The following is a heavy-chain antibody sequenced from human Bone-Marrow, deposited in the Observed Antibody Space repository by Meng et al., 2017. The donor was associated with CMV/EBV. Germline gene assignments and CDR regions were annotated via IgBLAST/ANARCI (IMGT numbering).Heavy chain of an antibody. D-gene: IGHD6-19*01. CDR1: GYSFTSYW. CDR2: IYPGDSDT. V-gene: IGHV5-51*01. CDR3: ARPQWLDREFDY. Sequence: CKGSGYSFTSYWFCWVRQIPGKGREWMRIIYPGDSDTKYRPSFQGQVTIAADESISTAYLQWSSLKASDTAMYYCARPQWLDREFDYWGQGTLVTVSS. J-gene: IGHJ4*02.